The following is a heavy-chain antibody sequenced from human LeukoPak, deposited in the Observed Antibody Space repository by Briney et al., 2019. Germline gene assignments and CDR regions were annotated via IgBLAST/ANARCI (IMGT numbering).Heavy chain of an antibody. CDR3: ARGWDYGDYGMSEFDY. J-gene: IGHJ4*02. Sequence: ASVKVSCKASGYTFTSYGISWVRQAPGQGLEWMGWISAYNGNTNYAQKLQGRVTMTTDTSTSTAYMELRSLRSDDTAVYYCARGWDYGDYGMSEFDYWGQGTLVTVSS. V-gene: IGHV1-18*01. CDR1: GYTFTSYG. CDR2: ISAYNGNT. D-gene: IGHD4-17*01.